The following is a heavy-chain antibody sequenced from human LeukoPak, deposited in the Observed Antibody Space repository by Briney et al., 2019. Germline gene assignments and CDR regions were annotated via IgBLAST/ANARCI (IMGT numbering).Heavy chain of an antibody. CDR3: ARGPPVVVHYYYMDV. D-gene: IGHD2-15*01. J-gene: IGHJ6*03. V-gene: IGHV3-53*01. Sequence: GGSLRLSCAASGFTFSSYWMSWVRQAPGKGLEWVSVIYSGGSTYYADSVKGRFTISRDNSKNTLYLQMNSLRAEDTAVYYCARGPPVVVHYYYMDVWGKGTTVTVSS. CDR2: IYSGGST. CDR1: GFTFSSYW.